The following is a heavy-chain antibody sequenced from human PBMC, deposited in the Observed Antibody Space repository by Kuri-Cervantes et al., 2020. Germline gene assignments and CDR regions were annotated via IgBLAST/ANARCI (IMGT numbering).Heavy chain of an antibody. CDR3: AKVYSWGELDV. CDR1: GFTFDDYT. CDR2: ISWDGGST. V-gene: IGHV3-43*01. D-gene: IGHD1-26*01. Sequence: GESLKISCAASGFTFDDYTMHWVRQAPGKGLEWVSLISWDGGSTYYADSVKGRFTISRDNSKNSLYLQMNSLRTEDTALYYCAKVYSWGELDVWGQGTTVTVSS. J-gene: IGHJ6*02.